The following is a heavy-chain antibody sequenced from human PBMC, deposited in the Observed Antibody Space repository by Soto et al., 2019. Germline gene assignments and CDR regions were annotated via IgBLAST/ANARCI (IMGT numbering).Heavy chain of an antibody. CDR1: GGTLSSYA. D-gene: IGHD6-6*01. CDR3: ARDFFKNGNLAELGN. Sequence: SVKVSCKAFGGTLSSYAISWVRQAPGQGLEWLGGIIPLLATTNYSQKFQGRVSLTPDGPTTVVYMELSSLRSEDTAVYYCARDFFKNGNLAELGNWGQGTLVTVSS. J-gene: IGHJ1*01. V-gene: IGHV1-69*13. CDR2: IIPLLATT.